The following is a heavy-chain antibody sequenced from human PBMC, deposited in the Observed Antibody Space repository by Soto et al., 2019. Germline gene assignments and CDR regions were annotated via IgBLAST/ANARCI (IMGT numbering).Heavy chain of an antibody. D-gene: IGHD3-10*01. Sequence: PGESLKISCKGSGYSFTSYWISWVRQMPGKGLEWMGRIDPSDSYTNYSPSFQGHVTISADKSISTAYLQWSSLKASDTAMYYCAIHSRFGELLWSANPPSNYYYYGMDVWGQGTTVTVSS. J-gene: IGHJ6*01. CDR1: GYSFTSYW. CDR2: IDPSDSYT. V-gene: IGHV5-10-1*01. CDR3: AIHSRFGELLWSANPPSNYYYYGMDV.